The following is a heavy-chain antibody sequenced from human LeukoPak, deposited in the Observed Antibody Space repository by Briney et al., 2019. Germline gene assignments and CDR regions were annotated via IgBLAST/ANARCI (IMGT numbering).Heavy chain of an antibody. J-gene: IGHJ5*02. CDR3: ASGSYGSGSYYNAGDNWFDP. D-gene: IGHD3-10*01. Sequence: GGSLRLSCAASGFTFNRFTMNWVRQAPGKGLEWVSSISGSSNYIYYADSIKGRFTISRDNAKNSLYLQMNSLRAEDTAVYYCASGSYGSGSYYNAGDNWFDPWGQGTLVTVSS. V-gene: IGHV3-21*01. CDR2: ISGSSNYI. CDR1: GFTFNRFT.